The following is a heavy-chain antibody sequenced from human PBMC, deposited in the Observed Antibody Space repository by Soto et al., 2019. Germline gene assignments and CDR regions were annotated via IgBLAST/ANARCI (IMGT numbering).Heavy chain of an antibody. J-gene: IGHJ5*01. CDR3: AKDSGDTSSWNWFDC. Sequence: EVPLLGSGGGLVQPGGSLRLSCAASGFTFNNYAMRWVRQAPGKGLEWVSAISGSGDSTYYADSVKGRFTISRDNSKNTLYLQMSSLRAEDTAVYYCAKDSGDTSSWNWFDCWGQGSLVTVSS. CDR1: GFTFNNYA. V-gene: IGHV3-23*01. CDR2: ISGSGDST. D-gene: IGHD6-13*01.